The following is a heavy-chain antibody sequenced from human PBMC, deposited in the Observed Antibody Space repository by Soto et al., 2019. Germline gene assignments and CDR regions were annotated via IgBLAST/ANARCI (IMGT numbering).Heavy chain of an antibody. CDR1: GGTFSSYA. D-gene: IGHD6-6*01. J-gene: IGHJ5*02. V-gene: IGHV1-69*12. CDR3: AARGAYSSSDGNWFDP. Sequence: QVQLVQSGAEVKKPGSSVKVSCKASGGTFSSYAISWVRQAPGQGLEWMGGIIPIFGTANYAQKFQGRVTITADESTRTDYMELSSLRSEDTAVYYCAARGAYSSSDGNWFDPWGQGTLVTVSS. CDR2: IIPIFGTA.